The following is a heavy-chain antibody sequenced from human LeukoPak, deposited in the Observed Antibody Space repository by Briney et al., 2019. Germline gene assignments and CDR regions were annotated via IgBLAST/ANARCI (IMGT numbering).Heavy chain of an antibody. Sequence: GASLRLSCAASGFTFSSYAMSWVRQAPGKGLEWVSAISGSGGSTYYADSVKGRFTISRDNSKNTLYLQMNSLRAEDTAVYYCARARGYCSGGSCYKYFDYWGQGTLVTVSS. CDR3: ARARGYCSGGSCYKYFDY. D-gene: IGHD2-15*01. V-gene: IGHV3-23*01. J-gene: IGHJ4*02. CDR2: ISGSGGST. CDR1: GFTFSSYA.